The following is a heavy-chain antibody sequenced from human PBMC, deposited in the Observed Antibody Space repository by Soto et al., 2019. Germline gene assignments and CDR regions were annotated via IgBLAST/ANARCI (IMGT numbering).Heavy chain of an antibody. J-gene: IGHJ6*02. CDR1: GTTFSSYT. V-gene: IGHV1-69*02. Sequence: QVQLVQSGAEVRKPGSSVRVSCTASGTTFSSYTVSWLRQAPGQGLEWMGRIIPILGVTNYAQKFRGRVTITAGEYANVAYMELKGLRTEDTAVYYCARRRYCGSDCYQKYYYGMDVWGQGTTVTVSS. D-gene: IGHD2-21*02. CDR2: IIPILGVT. CDR3: ARRRYCGSDCYQKYYYGMDV.